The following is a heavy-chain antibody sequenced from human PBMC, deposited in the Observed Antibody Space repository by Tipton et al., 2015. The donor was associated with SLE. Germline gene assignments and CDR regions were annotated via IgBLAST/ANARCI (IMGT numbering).Heavy chain of an antibody. J-gene: IGHJ4*02. D-gene: IGHD3-22*01. V-gene: IGHV1-24*01. CDR2: FDPGHGET. Sequence: QVQLVQSGPEVKKPGASVKVSCKVSGYTFTEFPIHWVRQAPGKGLELMGTFDPGHGETIYAQNFQGRVTMTEDTSIATAYMEVSSLRSEDTAVYYCATVSTYDAYYFDYWGQGTLVTVSS. CDR1: GYTFTEFP. CDR3: ATVSTYDAYYFDY.